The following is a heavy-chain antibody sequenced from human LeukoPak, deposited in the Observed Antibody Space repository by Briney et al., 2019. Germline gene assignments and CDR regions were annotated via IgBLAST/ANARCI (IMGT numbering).Heavy chain of an antibody. CDR3: ARVRDGYNGFDY. Sequence: GAPVKVSCKASGYTFTGYYMHWVRQAPGQGLEWMGWINPNSGGTNYAQKFQGRVTMTRDTSISTAYMELSRLRSDDTAVYYCARVRDGYNGFDYWGQGTLVTVSS. CDR2: INPNSGGT. D-gene: IGHD5-24*01. J-gene: IGHJ4*02. V-gene: IGHV1-2*02. CDR1: GYTFTGYY.